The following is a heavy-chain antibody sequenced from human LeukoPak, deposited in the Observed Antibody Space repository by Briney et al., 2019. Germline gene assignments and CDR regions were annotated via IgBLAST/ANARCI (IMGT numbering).Heavy chain of an antibody. V-gene: IGHV1-69*04. CDR1: GGTFSSYA. CDR2: IIPILGIA. Sequence: SVKVSCKASGGTFSSYAISWVRQAPGQGLEWMGRIIPILGIANYAQKFQGRVTITADKSTSTAYMELSSLRSEDTAVYYCAKDRDRTQWLRSFDYWGQGTLVTVSS. D-gene: IGHD6-19*01. CDR3: AKDRDRTQWLRSFDY. J-gene: IGHJ4*02.